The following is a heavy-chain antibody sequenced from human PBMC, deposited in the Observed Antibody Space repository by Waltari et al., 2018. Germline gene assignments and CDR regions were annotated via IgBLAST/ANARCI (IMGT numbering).Heavy chain of an antibody. CDR3: ARDSYGYSYYYYGMDV. CDR2: FESSGRT. D-gene: IGHD5-18*01. Sequence: QVQLQESGPGLVKPSQTLSLTCTFSGGSISSGGYYWSWIRQHPGKGLEWIGYFESSGRTYYNPALKSRVTISVDTSKNQFSLKLSSVTAADTAVYYCARDSYGYSYYYYGMDVWGQGTTVTVSS. V-gene: IGHV4-31*03. J-gene: IGHJ6*02. CDR1: GGSISSGGYY.